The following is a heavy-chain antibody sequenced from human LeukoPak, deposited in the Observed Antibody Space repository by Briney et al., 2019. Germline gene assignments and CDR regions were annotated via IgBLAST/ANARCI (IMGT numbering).Heavy chain of an antibody. Sequence: GESLQISCKGSGYIFTSYWIGWVRQMPGKGLEWLGIIYPGDSDTRYSPSFQGQVTISADKSISTAYLQWSSLKASDTAMYYCARHPHMVRGVIDYYYYMDVWGKGTTVTVSS. D-gene: IGHD3-10*01. CDR2: IYPGDSDT. CDR3: ARHPHMVRGVIDYYYYMDV. V-gene: IGHV5-51*01. J-gene: IGHJ6*03. CDR1: GYIFTSYW.